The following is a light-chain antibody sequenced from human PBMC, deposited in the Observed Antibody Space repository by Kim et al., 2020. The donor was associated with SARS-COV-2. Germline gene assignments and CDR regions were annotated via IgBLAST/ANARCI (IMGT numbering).Light chain of an antibody. J-gene: IGLJ1*01. CDR2: YDS. Sequence: SYELTQPPSVSVAPGKTARITCGGNNIGSKSVHWYQQKPGQAPVLVIYYDSDRPSGIPERFSGSNSGNTATRTIGRVEDGDEADFYCQVWDSSTDHPVFGTGTKVTVL. CDR1: NIGSKS. CDR3: QVWDSSTDHPV. V-gene: IGLV3-21*04.